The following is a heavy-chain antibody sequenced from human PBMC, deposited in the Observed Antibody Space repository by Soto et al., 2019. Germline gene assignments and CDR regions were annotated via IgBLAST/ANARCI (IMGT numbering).Heavy chain of an antibody. CDR2: ISYDGANK. CDR1: GFTFSNFP. J-gene: IGHJ4*02. V-gene: IGHV3-30-3*01. D-gene: IGHD3-22*01. Sequence: GGSLRLSCVASGFTFSNFPIHWVRQAPGKGLEWVAVISYDGANKYYAESVKGRFTISRDNSKNTLYLQMSSLGAEDTAVYFCASPPPYYYDSSAYFYHFDYWGQGALVTVSS. CDR3: ASPPPYYYDSSAYFYHFDY.